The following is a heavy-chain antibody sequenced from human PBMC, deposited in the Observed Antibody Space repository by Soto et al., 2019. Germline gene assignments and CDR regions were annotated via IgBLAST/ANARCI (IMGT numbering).Heavy chain of an antibody. V-gene: IGHV4-4*02. CDR3: ARGSSGSWITYYFDY. CDR1: GGSISSSNW. Sequence: KTSETLSLTCAVSGGSISSSNWWSWVRQPPGKGLEWIGEIYHSGSTNYNPSLKSRVTISVDKSKNQFSLKLSSVTAADTAVYYCARGSSGSWITYYFDYRGQGTLVTVSS. D-gene: IGHD6-13*01. J-gene: IGHJ4*02. CDR2: IYHSGST.